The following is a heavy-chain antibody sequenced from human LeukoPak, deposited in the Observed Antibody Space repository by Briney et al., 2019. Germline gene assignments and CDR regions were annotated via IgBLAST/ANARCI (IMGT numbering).Heavy chain of an antibody. D-gene: IGHD6-13*01. CDR2: IYTSGST. Sequence: SETLSLTCSVSGGSISSYYWRWIRQPAGKGLEWIGRIYTSGSTNYNPSLKSRVTMSVDTSKNQLSLKLSSVAAADTDVYYCARDSSSFFDYWGQGTLVTVSS. CDR3: ARDSSSFFDY. CDR1: GGSISSYY. J-gene: IGHJ4*02. V-gene: IGHV4-4*07.